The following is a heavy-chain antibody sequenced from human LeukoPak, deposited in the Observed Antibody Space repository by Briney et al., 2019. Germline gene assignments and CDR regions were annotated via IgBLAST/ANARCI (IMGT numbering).Heavy chain of an antibody. Sequence: SETLSLTCTVSGGSISRYYWSWIRQPPGKGLEWLGYINYSGSTKYNPSLKSRVTISVDTSKNQFSLKLSSVTAADTAVYFCARDPHYGDILNDPFDIWGQGTMVTVSS. V-gene: IGHV4-59*01. D-gene: IGHD4-17*01. CDR2: INYSGST. CDR1: GGSISRYY. CDR3: ARDPHYGDILNDPFDI. J-gene: IGHJ3*02.